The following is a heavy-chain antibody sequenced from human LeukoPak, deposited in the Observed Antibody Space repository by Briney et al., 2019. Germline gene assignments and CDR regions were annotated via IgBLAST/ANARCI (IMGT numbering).Heavy chain of an antibody. CDR1: GFTFSSYG. V-gene: IGHV3-30*03. Sequence: GGSLRLSCAASGFTFSSYGMHWVRQAPGKGLEWVAVISYDGSNKYYADSVKGRFTISRDNSKNTLYLQMNGLRAEDTAVYYCARDESYYDSSGYSQSNGMDVWGQGTTVTVSS. CDR2: ISYDGSNK. D-gene: IGHD3-22*01. J-gene: IGHJ6*02. CDR3: ARDESYYDSSGYSQSNGMDV.